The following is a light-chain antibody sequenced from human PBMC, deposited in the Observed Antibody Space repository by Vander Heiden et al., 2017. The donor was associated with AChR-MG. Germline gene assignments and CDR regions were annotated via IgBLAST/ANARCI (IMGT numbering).Light chain of an antibody. CDR2: RAS. CDR3: QLYGGSPWT. Sequence: DIVLTQSPGTLSLSPGERATLSFMASQSVSSTNLARYQQLLVQVPRLLIYRASSGATRIPDRISSSGSVPDFPLTISRLEPEDFAVYFCQLYGGSPWTFGYWSK. V-gene: IGKV3-20*01. J-gene: IGKJ1*01. CDR1: QSVSSTN.